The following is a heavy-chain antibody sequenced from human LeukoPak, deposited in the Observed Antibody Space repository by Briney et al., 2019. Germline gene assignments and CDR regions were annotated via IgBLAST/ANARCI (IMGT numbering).Heavy chain of an antibody. CDR3: ASPLSGGDAFDI. Sequence: EASVKVSCKASGYTFTSYDINWVRQATGQGLEWMGWMNPNSGNTGYAQKFQGRVTITRNTSISTAYMELSSLRSEDTAVYYCASPLSGGDAFDIWGQGTMVTVSS. D-gene: IGHD6-19*01. CDR1: GYTFTSYD. V-gene: IGHV1-8*03. J-gene: IGHJ3*02. CDR2: MNPNSGNT.